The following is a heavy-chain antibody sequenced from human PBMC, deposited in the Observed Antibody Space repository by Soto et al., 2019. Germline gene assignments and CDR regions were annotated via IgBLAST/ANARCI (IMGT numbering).Heavy chain of an antibody. D-gene: IGHD1-1*01. CDR1: VGSISSYY. CDR2: IYTSGST. V-gene: IGHV4-4*07. Sequence: SETLAITCTFSVGSISSYYWSWIRQPAGKGLEWIGRIYTSGSTNYNPSLKSRVTMSVDTSRNQFSLKLSSVTAADTAVYYCARDDAPGQQDYWGQGTMVTVSS. J-gene: IGHJ4*02. CDR3: ARDDAPGQQDY.